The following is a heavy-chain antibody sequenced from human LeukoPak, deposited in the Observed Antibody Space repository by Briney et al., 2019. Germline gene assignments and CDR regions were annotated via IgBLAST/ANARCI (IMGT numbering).Heavy chain of an antibody. CDR1: GYTFTSYA. CDR2: INAGNGNT. D-gene: IGHD3-10*01. CDR3: AREELLWFGERPFDY. Sequence: ASVKVSCKASGYTFTSYAMHWVRQAPGQRLERMGWINAGNGNTKYSQKFQGRVTITRDTSASTAYMELSSLRSEDTAVYYCAREELLWFGERPFDYWGQGTLVTVSS. V-gene: IGHV1-3*01. J-gene: IGHJ4*02.